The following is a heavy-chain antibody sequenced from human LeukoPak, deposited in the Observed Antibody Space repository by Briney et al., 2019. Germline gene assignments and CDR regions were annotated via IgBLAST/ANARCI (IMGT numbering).Heavy chain of an antibody. CDR2: IKKDESEK. Sequence: GGSLRLSCAASGFTFSIYWMSWVRQAPGKGLEWVANIKKDESEKYYVDSVKGRFTISRDNAKNSLYLQMNSLRAEDTAVYYCARDLAYYYASGTSYWGQGRLATVS. D-gene: IGHD3-10*01. J-gene: IGHJ4*02. V-gene: IGHV3-7*01. CDR1: GFTFSIYW. CDR3: ARDLAYYYASGTSY.